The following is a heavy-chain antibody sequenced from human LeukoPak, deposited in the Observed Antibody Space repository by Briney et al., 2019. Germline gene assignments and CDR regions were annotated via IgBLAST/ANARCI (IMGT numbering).Heavy chain of an antibody. J-gene: IGHJ4*02. CDR2: FYPSGST. D-gene: IGHD2-2*02. CDR3: ARDCSASNCYTNFDY. Sequence: PSETLSLTCTVSGASISSYYWAWIRQPAGKGLEWIGRFYPSGSTNYNPSLKSRVAMSVDTSKNQFSLKLRSVTAADTAVYFCARDCSASNCYTNFDYWGPGTLVTVSS. V-gene: IGHV4-4*07. CDR1: GASISSYY.